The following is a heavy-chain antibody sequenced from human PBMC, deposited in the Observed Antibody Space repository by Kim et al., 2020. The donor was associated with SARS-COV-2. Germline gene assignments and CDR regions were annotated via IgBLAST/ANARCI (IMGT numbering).Heavy chain of an antibody. D-gene: IGHD3-16*01. CDR3: ARSKTNYIWGSALGWDA. CDR1: GFTFSSYG. Sequence: GGSLRLSCAASGFTFSSYGMHWVRQAPGKGLEWVAVISYDGSNKYYADSVKGRFTISRDNSKNTLYLQMNSLRAEDTAVYYCARSKTNYIWGSALGWDA. CDR2: ISYDGSNK. V-gene: IGHV3-33*05. J-gene: IGHJ3*01.